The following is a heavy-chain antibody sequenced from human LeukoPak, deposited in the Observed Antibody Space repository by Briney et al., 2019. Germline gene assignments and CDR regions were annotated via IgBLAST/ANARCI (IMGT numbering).Heavy chain of an antibody. V-gene: IGHV4-39*01. CDR2: IYYSGSP. Sequence: SETLSLTCTVSGGSISSSSYYWGWIRQPPGKGLEWVGSIYYSGSPYYNPSLKSRVTISVDTSKNQFSLKLSSVTAADTAVYYCARPRSTPTYYYDSSGYYYDTAFDIWGQGTMVTVSS. D-gene: IGHD3-22*01. CDR3: ARPRSTPTYYYDSSGYYYDTAFDI. J-gene: IGHJ3*02. CDR1: GGSISSSSYY.